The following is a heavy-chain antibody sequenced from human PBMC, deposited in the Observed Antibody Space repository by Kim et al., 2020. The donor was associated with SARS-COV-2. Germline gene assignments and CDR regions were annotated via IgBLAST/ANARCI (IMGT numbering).Heavy chain of an antibody. CDR1: GFTLSGYA. J-gene: IGHJ4*02. CDR3: TTLQLGSFDY. V-gene: IGHV3-73*01. CDR2: IRSKDNNDAT. Sequence: GGSLRLSCAASGFTLSGYAMNWVRQASGKGLEWVGRIRSKDNNDATTYAAAVKGRFTISRDDSKNTVYLQMNSLKNEDTAVYYCTTLQLGSFDYWGQGTLVTVSS. D-gene: IGHD1-1*01.